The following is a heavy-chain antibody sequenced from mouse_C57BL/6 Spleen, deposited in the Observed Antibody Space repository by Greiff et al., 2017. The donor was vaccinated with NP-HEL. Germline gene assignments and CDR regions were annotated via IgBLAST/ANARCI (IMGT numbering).Heavy chain of an antibody. Sequence: EVQLQQSGAELVRPGASVKLSCTASGFNITDYYMHWVKQRPEQGLEWIGRIDPEDGDTEYAPKFQGKATMTADTSSNTAYLQLSSLTSEDTAVYYCTTVYYGSAMDDWGQGTSVTVSS. CDR3: TTVYYGSAMDD. J-gene: IGHJ4*01. D-gene: IGHD1-1*01. CDR2: IDPEDGDT. V-gene: IGHV14-1*01. CDR1: GFNITDYY.